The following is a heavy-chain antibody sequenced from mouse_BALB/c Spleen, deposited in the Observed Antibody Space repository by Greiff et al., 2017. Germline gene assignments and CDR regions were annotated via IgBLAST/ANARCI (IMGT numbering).Heavy chain of an antibody. CDR1: GDSITSGY. V-gene: IGHV3-8*02. Sequence: EVQRVESGPSLVKPSQTLSLTCSVTGDSITSGYWNWIRKFPGNKLEYMGYISYSGSTYYNPSLKSRISITRDTSKNQYYLQLNSVTTEDTATYYCARSDYYGSSFGWYFDVWGAGTTVTVSS. CDR3: ARSDYYGSSFGWYFDV. J-gene: IGHJ1*01. D-gene: IGHD1-1*01. CDR2: ISYSGST.